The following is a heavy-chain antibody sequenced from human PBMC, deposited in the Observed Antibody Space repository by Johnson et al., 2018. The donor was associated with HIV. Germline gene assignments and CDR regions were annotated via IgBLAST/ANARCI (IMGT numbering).Heavy chain of an antibody. V-gene: IGHV3-30-3*01. CDR3: ARGGVWNDFDAFDI. D-gene: IGHD1-1*01. CDR1: GFTFTNFA. Sequence: QVQLVESGGGVVQPGRSRRLSCAASGFTFTNFAMHWVRQAPGKGLEWVAVISYDGSSKYYADSVKGRFTISRDNSKNTLYLQMNSLRAEDTAVYYCARGGVWNDFDAFDIWGQGTMVTVSS. J-gene: IGHJ3*02. CDR2: ISYDGSSK.